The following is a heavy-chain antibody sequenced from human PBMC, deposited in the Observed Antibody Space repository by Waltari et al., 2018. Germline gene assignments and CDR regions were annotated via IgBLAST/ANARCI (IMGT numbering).Heavy chain of an antibody. CDR2: FDPEDGET. CDR3: ATEGGGNSFDY. D-gene: IGHD2-15*01. J-gene: IGHJ4*02. Sequence: QVQLVQSGPEVKKPGASVKASCKVSGYTLTALSLHWVRQAPGKGLEWMGGFDPEDGETIYAQKFQGRVTITEDTSTDTAYMELSSLRSEDTAVYYCATEGGGNSFDYWGQGTLVTVSS. CDR1: GYTLTALS. V-gene: IGHV1-24*01.